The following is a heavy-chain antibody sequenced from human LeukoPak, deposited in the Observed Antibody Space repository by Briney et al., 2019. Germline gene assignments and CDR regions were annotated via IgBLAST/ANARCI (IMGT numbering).Heavy chain of an antibody. J-gene: IGHJ4*02. CDR3: ARLGCRGGSCYFRYYFDY. Sequence: GGFLRLSCAASGFTFTSYGMHWVRQAPGKGLEWVALITYDGYYKYYSDSVKGRFTISSDTSKNTLYLQMNSLRAEDTAVYYCARLGCRGGSCYFRYYFDYWGQGTLVTVSS. CDR1: GFTFTSYG. D-gene: IGHD2-15*01. V-gene: IGHV3-30*03. CDR2: ITYDGYYK.